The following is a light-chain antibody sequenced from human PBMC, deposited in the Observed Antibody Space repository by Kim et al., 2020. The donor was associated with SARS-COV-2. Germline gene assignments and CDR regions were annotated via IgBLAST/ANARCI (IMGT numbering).Light chain of an antibody. CDR3: YSYTGSAWV. V-gene: IGLV2-8*01. CDR1: SNDIGGYKY. Sequence: PGQAVTIAGTATSNDIGGYKYVSWYHHHPGKVPKLIIYEVTKRPSGVPARFSASKSGNPAYLTVSGLQAEDEADYYCYSYTGSAWVFVGGTQLTVL. CDR2: EVT. J-gene: IGLJ3*02.